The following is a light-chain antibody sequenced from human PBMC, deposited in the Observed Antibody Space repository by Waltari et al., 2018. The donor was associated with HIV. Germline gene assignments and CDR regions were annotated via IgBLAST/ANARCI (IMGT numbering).Light chain of an antibody. Sequence: QSALTQPASVSGSPGQSITISCTGTSSDVGTYSLVSRYQHHPGKAPKLLIYEGNKRPSGVSNRFSGSKSGNTASLTISGLQAEDEADYYCSSYTSFSTVLFGGGTKLTVL. V-gene: IGLV2-14*02. CDR1: SSDVGTYSL. CDR3: SSYTSFSTVL. J-gene: IGLJ2*01. CDR2: EGN.